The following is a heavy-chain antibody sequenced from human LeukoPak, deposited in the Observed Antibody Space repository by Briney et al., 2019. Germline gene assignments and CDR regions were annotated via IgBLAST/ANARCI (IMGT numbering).Heavy chain of an antibody. V-gene: IGHV4-59*01. CDR3: ARDSIEGNYYQLYAFDL. Sequence: SETLSLTCAVSGGSISGYFYSWIRQPPGKGLEWIGYIYYSGGTDYNPSLKSRVTISVDTSKNQFSLRLSSVTAADTAVYYCARDSIEGNYYQLYAFDLWGQGTMVTVSS. CDR1: GGSISGYF. D-gene: IGHD1-26*01. J-gene: IGHJ3*01. CDR2: IYYSGGT.